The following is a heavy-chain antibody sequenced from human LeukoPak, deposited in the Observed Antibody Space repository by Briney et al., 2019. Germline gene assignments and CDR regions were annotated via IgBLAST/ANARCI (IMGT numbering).Heavy chain of an antibody. CDR2: IYYSGST. J-gene: IGHJ4*02. CDR1: GGSISSYY. D-gene: IGHD3-16*01. V-gene: IGHV4-59*01. Sequence: PSETLSLTCTVSGGSISSYYWSWVRQPPGKGLEWIGYIYYSGSTNYNPSLKSRVTISVDTSKNQFSLKLSSVTAADTAVYYCARTGGGIDYWGQGTLVTVSS. CDR3: ARTGGGIDY.